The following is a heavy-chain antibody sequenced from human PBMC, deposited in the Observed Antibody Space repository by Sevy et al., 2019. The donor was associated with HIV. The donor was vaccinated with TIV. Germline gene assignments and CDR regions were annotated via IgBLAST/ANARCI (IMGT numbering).Heavy chain of an antibody. J-gene: IGHJ4*02. D-gene: IGHD4-17*01. CDR1: GFTFSSYE. CDR3: ARDLPPSETTVAHFDY. CDR2: ISNSGSDI. V-gene: IGHV3-48*03. Sequence: GGSLRLSCVASGFTFSSYEMNWVRQAPGKGLEWVSYISNSGSDIHYSDSLRGRFTLSRDNAKNSLFLQMNSLRAEDTAVYYCARDLPPSETTVAHFDYWGQGTLVTVSS.